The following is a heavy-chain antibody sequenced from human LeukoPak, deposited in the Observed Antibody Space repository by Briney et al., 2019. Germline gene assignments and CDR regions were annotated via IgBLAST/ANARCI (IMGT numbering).Heavy chain of an antibody. CDR3: ATSESQTRFDY. J-gene: IGHJ4*02. CDR1: GYRFTTYW. Sequence: GESLKISCKGSGYRFTTYWVGWVRQLPGKGLEWMGIIFPGDSDSSHSPSFQGQVTLSADKSINTAYLQWSSLKASDTAVYYCATSESQTRFDYWGQGTLVTVSS. V-gene: IGHV5-51*01. D-gene: IGHD1/OR15-1a*01. CDR2: IFPGDSDS.